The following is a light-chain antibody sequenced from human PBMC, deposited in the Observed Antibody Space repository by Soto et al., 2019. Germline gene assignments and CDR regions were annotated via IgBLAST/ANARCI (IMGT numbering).Light chain of an antibody. Sequence: EIVLTQSTGTLSLSPGERATLSCRASQSVSSSYLAWYQQKPGQAPRLLIYGASSRATGIPDRFSGSGSGTDLTLTISRLEPEDFAVYFCHQYGRSPWTFGQGTKVEIK. CDR2: GAS. CDR3: HQYGRSPWT. V-gene: IGKV3-20*01. CDR1: QSVSSSY. J-gene: IGKJ1*01.